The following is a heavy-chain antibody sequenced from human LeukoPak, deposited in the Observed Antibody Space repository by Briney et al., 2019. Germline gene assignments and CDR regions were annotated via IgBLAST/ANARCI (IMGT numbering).Heavy chain of an antibody. V-gene: IGHV5-51*01. Sequence: GESLKISCKGSGYSFTSYWIGWVRQMPGKGLEWMGIIYPGDSDTRYSPSFQGQVTISADKSISTAYLQWSSLKASDTAMYYCARAESRQRLGARNLDYWGQGTLVTVSS. D-gene: IGHD6-19*01. J-gene: IGHJ4*02. CDR3: ARAESRQRLGARNLDY. CDR1: GYSFTSYW. CDR2: IYPGDSDT.